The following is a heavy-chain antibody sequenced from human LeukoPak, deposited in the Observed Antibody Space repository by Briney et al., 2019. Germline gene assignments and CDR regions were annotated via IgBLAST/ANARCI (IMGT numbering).Heavy chain of an antibody. J-gene: IGHJ4*02. V-gene: IGHV3-53*01. CDR1: GFTVSSNY. CDR2: IYSGGST. Sequence: GGSLRLSCAASGFTVSSNYMSWVRQAPGQGLEWVSVIYSGGSTYYADSVKGRFTISRDNSKNTLYLQMNSLRAEDTAVYYCARGDYGDYTLFDYWGQGTRVTVSS. CDR3: ARGDYGDYTLFDY. D-gene: IGHD4-17*01.